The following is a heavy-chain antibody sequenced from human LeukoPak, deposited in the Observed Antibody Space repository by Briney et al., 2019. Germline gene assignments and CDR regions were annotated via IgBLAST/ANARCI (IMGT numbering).Heavy chain of an antibody. CDR2: MDGGGNT. D-gene: IGHD3-16*01. CDR3: ARGGGTAGYYYQMDV. V-gene: IGHV3-66*01. CDR1: GFTFRRSA. J-gene: IGHJ6*02. Sequence: QAGGSLRLSCSASGFTFRRSAMQWIRQASGKGLVCVSVMDGGGNTNYADSVKGRFTISRDNSKNTVYLQMNSLRADDTAVYYCARGGGTAGYYYQMDVWGQGTTVTVSS.